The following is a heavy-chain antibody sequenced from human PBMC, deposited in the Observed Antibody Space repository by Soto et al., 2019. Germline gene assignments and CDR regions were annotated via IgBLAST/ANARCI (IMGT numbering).Heavy chain of an antibody. D-gene: IGHD5-18*01. CDR3: ARAGYSYGFGYYYDY. CDR2: IYYDGST. V-gene: IGHV4-59*01. CDR1: GGSISRYY. Sequence: SETLSLTCTVSGGSISRYYWSWIRQPPGKGLKWIGNIYYDGSTNYSPSLKSRVTISVDTSKNQFSLRLSSVTAADTAVYYCARAGYSYGFGYYYDYWGQGTLVTVSS. J-gene: IGHJ4*02.